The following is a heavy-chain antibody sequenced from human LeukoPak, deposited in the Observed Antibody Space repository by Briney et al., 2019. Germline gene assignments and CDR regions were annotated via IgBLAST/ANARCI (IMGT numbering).Heavy chain of an antibody. Sequence: GESLKISCKASGYSFTSYWIGWVRQMPGKGLEWMGMIHPGDSDTRYSPSFEGHVTISADKSINTAYLQWSSLKASDTAIFYCVRCPTTHYAFDVWGRGTTVTVSS. CDR2: IHPGDSDT. CDR1: GYSFTSYW. V-gene: IGHV5-51*01. D-gene: IGHD1-1*01. CDR3: VRCPTTHYAFDV. J-gene: IGHJ6*04.